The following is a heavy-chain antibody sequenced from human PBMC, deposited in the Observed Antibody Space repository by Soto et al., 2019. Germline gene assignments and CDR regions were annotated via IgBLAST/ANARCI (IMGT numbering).Heavy chain of an antibody. CDR2: IFYRGRT. Sequence: QVQLQESGPGLVKPSQTLSLTCTVSGGSISSGGYYWSWIRQHPGKGLEWIGYIFYRGRTYYNPSLKSRVTISVDTSKNQFSLKLSSVTAADTAVYYCARGTYRASWCMDVWGQGTTVTVSS. J-gene: IGHJ6*02. V-gene: IGHV4-31*03. CDR3: ARGTYRASWCMDV. D-gene: IGHD1-1*01. CDR1: GGSISSGGYY.